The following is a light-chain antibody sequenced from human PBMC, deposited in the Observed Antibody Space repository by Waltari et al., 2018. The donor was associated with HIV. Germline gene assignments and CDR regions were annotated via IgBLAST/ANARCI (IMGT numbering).Light chain of an antibody. CDR2: DGS. Sequence: SYVLTQPPSVSVAPGEKARITCGGEQIRGKCAHWYQQKPGQAPVLLIFDGSDRPPGIPGRFSGSNSGNTATLTISRVEAGDEADYYCQVWDRSSDHWVFGGGTKLPVL. V-gene: IGLV3-21*04. CDR3: QVWDRSSDHWV. CDR1: QIRGKC. J-gene: IGLJ3*02.